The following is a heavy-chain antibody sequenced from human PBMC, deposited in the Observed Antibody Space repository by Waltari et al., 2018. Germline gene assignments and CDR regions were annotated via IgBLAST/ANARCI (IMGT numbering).Heavy chain of an antibody. D-gene: IGHD3-10*01. J-gene: IGHJ4*02. CDR2: ISPGGDTI. V-gene: IGHV3-48*04. CDR3: ARIRGVSGSYYSDF. Sequence: EVQLVESGGGLVQPGGSLRLSCAVSGFTFSGYSLNWVRKAPGKGLEWVSYISPGGDTIYYADSVKGRFTISRDSARNSLYLQMNSLRAEDTAVYYCARIRGVSGSYYSDFWGQGTLVTVSS. CDR1: GFTFSGYS.